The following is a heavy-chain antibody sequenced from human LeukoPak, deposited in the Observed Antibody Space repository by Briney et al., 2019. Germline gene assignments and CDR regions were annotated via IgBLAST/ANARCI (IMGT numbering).Heavy chain of an antibody. V-gene: IGHV1-8*01. D-gene: IGHD6-6*01. J-gene: IGHJ6*03. CDR1: GYTFTSYD. CDR3: ARAQQLVNYMDV. CDR2: MNPNSGNT. Sequence: ASVKVSCKASGYTFTSYDINWVRQATGQGLEWMGWMNPNSGNTGYAQKFQGRVTITTDGSTSTAYMELSSLRSEDTAVYYCARAQQLVNYMDVWGKGTTVTVSS.